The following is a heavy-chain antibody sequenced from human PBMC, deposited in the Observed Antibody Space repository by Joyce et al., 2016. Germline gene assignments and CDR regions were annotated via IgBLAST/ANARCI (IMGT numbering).Heavy chain of an antibody. D-gene: IGHD5-18*01. V-gene: IGHV3-30-3*01. CDR2: IQHDGSNK. CDR3: ARVGFGYSYGSGFDP. J-gene: IGHJ5*02. Sequence: QVQLVESGGGVVQPGRSLGLSCTASGFSFSLYSIHWVRQAPGKGLEWVAVIQHDGSNKYYADSLKRRFTISRDNSKNTLYLQMDSLRDEDTAVYYCARVGFGYSYGSGFDPWGQGTLVIVSS. CDR1: GFSFSLYS.